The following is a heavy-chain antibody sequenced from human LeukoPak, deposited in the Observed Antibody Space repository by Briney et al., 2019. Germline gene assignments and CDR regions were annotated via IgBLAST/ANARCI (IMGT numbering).Heavy chain of an antibody. CDR3: ARQLLTTVTTRDAFDI. CDR2: IYYSGST. J-gene: IGHJ3*02. V-gene: IGHV4-39*01. CDR1: GGSISSSSYY. Sequence: SETLSLTCTVSGGSISSSSYYWGWIRQPPGKGLEWIGSIYYSGSTYYNSSLKSRVTISVDTSKNQFSLKLSSVTAADTAVYYCARQLLTTVTTRDAFDIWGQGTMVTVSS. D-gene: IGHD4-17*01.